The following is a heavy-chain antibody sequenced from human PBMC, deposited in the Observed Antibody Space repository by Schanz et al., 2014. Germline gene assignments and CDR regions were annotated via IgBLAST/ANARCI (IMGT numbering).Heavy chain of an antibody. J-gene: IGHJ4*02. V-gene: IGHV3-9*01. CDR3: AKDYYDRSGYSGAFDY. CDR1: GFTFDDYA. Sequence: EVQLVESGGGLVKPGGSLRLSCAASGFTFDDYAMHWVRQAPGQGLEWVSAISWNSGTIAYAHSVKGRFTISRDNRKKSLYLQMNSLRSEDTALYYCAKDYYDRSGYSGAFDYWGQGTLVIVSS. D-gene: IGHD3-22*01. CDR2: ISWNSGTI.